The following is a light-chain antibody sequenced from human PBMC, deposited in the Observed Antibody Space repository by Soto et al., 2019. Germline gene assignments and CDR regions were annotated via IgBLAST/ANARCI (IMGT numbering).Light chain of an antibody. CDR1: QSVSSSY. CDR2: RAS. V-gene: IGKV3-20*01. CDR3: QQYGSSPWT. J-gene: IGKJ1*01. Sequence: ESVLTQSPGTLSLSPGERATLSCRASQSVSSSYLAGYQQKPGQAPRLLFYRASRRATGIPNRFSGSGSGTDLTLTISRLEPEDFAVYSSQQYGSSPWTFGQGNKVEIK.